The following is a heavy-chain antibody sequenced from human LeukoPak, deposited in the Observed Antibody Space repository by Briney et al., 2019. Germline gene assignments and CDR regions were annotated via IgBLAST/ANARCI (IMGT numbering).Heavy chain of an antibody. CDR1: GFTFSNYG. Sequence: PGGSLRLSCGASGFTFSNYGMLWVRQAPGKGLDWVAFIRYDGNNKLYADSVKGRFTISRDNSKNTLYLQMNSLRAEDTAVYYCAKDAEAGDFDYWGQGTLVTVSS. V-gene: IGHV3-30*02. D-gene: IGHD6-19*01. CDR2: IRYDGNNK. J-gene: IGHJ4*02. CDR3: AKDAEAGDFDY.